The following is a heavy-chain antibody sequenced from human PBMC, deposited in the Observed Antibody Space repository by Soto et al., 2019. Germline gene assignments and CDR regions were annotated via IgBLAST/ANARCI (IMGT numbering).Heavy chain of an antibody. V-gene: IGHV4-34*01. CDR3: ARDHYGMDV. CDR2: IKHRGST. Sequence: SETLSLTCAISGGSFSGYFWSWLRQPPGMGLEWIAEIKHRGSTNYNPALKSRVTIPIDTSKNQFSLKLSSVTAADTAVYYCARDHYGMDVWGQGTTVTVSS. CDR1: GGSFSGYF. J-gene: IGHJ6*02.